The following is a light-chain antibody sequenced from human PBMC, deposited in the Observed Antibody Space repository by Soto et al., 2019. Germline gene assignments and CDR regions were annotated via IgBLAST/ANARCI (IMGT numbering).Light chain of an antibody. Sequence: DIQMTQSPSSLSASVGDGVTITFRASQSISSFLTWYQQKAGKAPKLLIYAASSLQSGVPSRFSGSGSGTDFTLTISSLQPEDFASYYCQQSFSTPPTFGQGTKVDI. CDR2: AAS. CDR3: QQSFSTPPT. J-gene: IGKJ1*01. V-gene: IGKV1-39*01. CDR1: QSISSF.